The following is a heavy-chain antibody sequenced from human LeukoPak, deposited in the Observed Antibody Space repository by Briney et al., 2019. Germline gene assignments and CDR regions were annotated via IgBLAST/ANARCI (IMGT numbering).Heavy chain of an antibody. D-gene: IGHD3-16*01. Sequence: SVKVSCKASGGTLSSYAISWVRQAPGQGLEWMGGIIPIFGTANYAQKFQGRVTITADESTSTAYMEPSSLRSGDTAVYYCARGLSGGGNVRGTNWFDPWGQGTLVTVSS. CDR2: IIPIFGTA. CDR1: GGTLSSYA. V-gene: IGHV1-69*13. CDR3: ARGLSGGGNVRGTNWFDP. J-gene: IGHJ5*02.